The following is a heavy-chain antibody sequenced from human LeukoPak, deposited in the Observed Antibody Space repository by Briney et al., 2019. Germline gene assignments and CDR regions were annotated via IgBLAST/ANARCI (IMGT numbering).Heavy chain of an antibody. V-gene: IGHV3-53*01. D-gene: IGHD1-14*01. CDR1: GFTVSSNY. J-gene: IGHJ4*02. CDR2: IYSGGST. Sequence: PGGSLRLSCAASGFTVSSNYMSWVRQAPGKGLEWVSVIYSGGSTCYADSVKGRFTISRDNSKNTLYLQMNSLRAEDTAVYYCARGEGGILATPEDYWGQGTLVTVSS. CDR3: ARGEGGILATPEDY.